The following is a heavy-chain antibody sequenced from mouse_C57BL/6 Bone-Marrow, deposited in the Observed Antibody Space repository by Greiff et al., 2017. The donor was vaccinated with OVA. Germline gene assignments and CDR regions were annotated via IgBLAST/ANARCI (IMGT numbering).Heavy chain of an antibody. CDR1: GYTFTSYG. CDR2: IYPRSGNT. CDR3: AREGYGNYGY. J-gene: IGHJ2*01. Sequence: VKLQESGAELARPGASVKLSCKASGYTFTSYGISWVKQRTGQGLEWIGEIYPRSGNTYYNEKFKGKATLTADKSSSTAYMELRSLTSEDSAVYFCAREGYGNYGYWGQGTTLTVSS. V-gene: IGHV1-81*01. D-gene: IGHD2-10*02.